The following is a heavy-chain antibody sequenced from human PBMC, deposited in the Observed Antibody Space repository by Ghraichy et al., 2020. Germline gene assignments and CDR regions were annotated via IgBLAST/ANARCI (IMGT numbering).Heavy chain of an antibody. V-gene: IGHV3-48*02. CDR3: ARGSTVVRFYYYDGMDV. CDR2: ITCSSRTI. CDR1: GFTFSSYS. J-gene: IGHJ6*02. D-gene: IGHD4-23*01. Sequence: GGSLRLSCVGSGFTFSSYSMNWVRQSPGKGLEWVSYITCSSRTIFYADSVKGRFTISRDNAQNSLYLQMNSLRDEDTAEYYCARGSTVVRFYYYDGMDVWGQGTTVTVSS.